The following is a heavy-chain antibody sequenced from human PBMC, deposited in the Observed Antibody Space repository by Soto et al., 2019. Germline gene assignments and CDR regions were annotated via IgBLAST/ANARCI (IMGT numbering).Heavy chain of an antibody. Sequence: QVLLVESGGALVKPGGSLRLSCAASGFTFSDYYMSWIRQPPGKGLEWVSYISKSSTSSNYGDSMKGRFTISRDNAKNSLYLQMNSRRAEDTAVYYCARDNGGTCDYWGQGTLVTVSS. CDR2: ISKSSTSS. D-gene: IGHD2-8*01. CDR1: GFTFSDYY. J-gene: IGHJ4*02. V-gene: IGHV3-11*05. CDR3: ARDNGGTCDY.